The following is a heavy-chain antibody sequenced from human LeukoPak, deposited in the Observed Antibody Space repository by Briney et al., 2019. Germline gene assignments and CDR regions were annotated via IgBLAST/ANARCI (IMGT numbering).Heavy chain of an antibody. J-gene: IGHJ3*02. CDR2: IYYSGST. CDR1: GGSISRYY. V-gene: IGHV4-59*08. CDR3: ARLIEDDAFDI. Sequence: WETLSLTCTVSGGSISRYYWSWIRQPPGKGLEWLGYIYYSGSTNYNPSLKSRVTISVDTSKNQFSLKLSSVTAADTAVYYCARLIEDDAFDIWGQGTMVTVSS. D-gene: IGHD1-26*01.